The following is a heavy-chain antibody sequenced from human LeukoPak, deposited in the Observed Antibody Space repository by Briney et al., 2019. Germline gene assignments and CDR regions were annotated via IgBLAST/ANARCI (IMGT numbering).Heavy chain of an antibody. Sequence: GGSLRLSCAASGFTFSSYAMHWVRQAPGKGLEWVAVISYDGSNKYYADSVKGRFTISRDNSKNTLYLQMNSLRAEDTAVYYCARMLAGRYYFDYWGQGTLVTVSS. D-gene: IGHD6-19*01. J-gene: IGHJ4*02. V-gene: IGHV3-30-3*01. CDR2: ISYDGSNK. CDR3: ARMLAGRYYFDY. CDR1: GFTFSSYA.